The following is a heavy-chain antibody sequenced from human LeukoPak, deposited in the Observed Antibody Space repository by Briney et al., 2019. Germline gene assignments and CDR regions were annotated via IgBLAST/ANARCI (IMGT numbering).Heavy chain of an antibody. CDR2: INPSGGST. V-gene: IGHV1-46*01. CDR3: ARDSADYGDYDY. J-gene: IGHJ4*02. Sequence: AASVNVSCKASGYTFTSYFMHWVRQAPGQGLDWMGIINPSGGSTSYAQKFQGRVTMTRDTSTSTVYMELSSLRSEDTAVYYCARDSADYGDYDYWGQGTLVTVSS. CDR1: GYTFTSYF. D-gene: IGHD4-17*01.